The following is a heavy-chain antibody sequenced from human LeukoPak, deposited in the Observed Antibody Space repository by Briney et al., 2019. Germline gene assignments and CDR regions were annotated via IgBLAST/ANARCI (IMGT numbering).Heavy chain of an antibody. J-gene: IGHJ4*02. CDR3: ARNYDSSGNYGGLDY. D-gene: IGHD3-22*01. CDR2: IYTSGST. V-gene: IGHV4-4*07. CDR1: GGSISNYY. Sequence: SETLSLTCTVSGGSISNYYWSWIRQPAGKGLEWIGRIYTSGSTNYNPSLKSRVTMSVDTSKNQFSLKLSSVTAADTAVYYCARNYDSSGNYGGLDYWGQGTLVTVSS.